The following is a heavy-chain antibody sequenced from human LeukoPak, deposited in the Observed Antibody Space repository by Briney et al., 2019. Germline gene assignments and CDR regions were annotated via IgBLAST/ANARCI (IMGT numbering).Heavy chain of an antibody. D-gene: IGHD3-10*01. V-gene: IGHV3-49*03. CDR2: IRSNAYRGTT. CDR1: GFTFGDYA. Sequence: GRSLRLSCTTSGFTFGDYAMTWFRQAPGKGLEWVGFIRSNAYRGTTEYAASVKVRFTVSRDDSKSIAYLQMNSLKTEDTAVYYCTRFYGGHYTYDSLYFDYWGQGTLVTVSS. CDR3: TRFYGGHYTYDSLYFDY. J-gene: IGHJ4*02.